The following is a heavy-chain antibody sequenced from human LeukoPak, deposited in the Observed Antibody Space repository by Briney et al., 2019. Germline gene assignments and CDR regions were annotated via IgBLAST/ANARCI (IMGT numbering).Heavy chain of an antibody. J-gene: IGHJ6*02. CDR2: MNPNSGNT. D-gene: IGHD3-10*01. V-gene: IGHV1-8*01. CDR1: GYTFTSYD. CDR3: ARGDLLLWFGEPLGYYYGMDV. Sequence: GASVKVSCKASGYTFTSYDINWVRQATGQGREWMGWMNPNSGNTGYAQKFQGRVTMTRNTSISTAYMELSSLRSEDTAVYYCARGDLLLWFGEPLGYYYGMDVWGQGTTVTVSS.